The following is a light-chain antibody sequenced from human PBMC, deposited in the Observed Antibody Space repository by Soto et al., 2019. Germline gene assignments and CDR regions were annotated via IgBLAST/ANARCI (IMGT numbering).Light chain of an antibody. CDR1: QSISTY. V-gene: IGKV1-39*01. CDR3: QQSYTTPRT. J-gene: IGKJ1*01. Sequence: DIQMTQSPSSLSASVGDRVTITCRASQSISTYLNWYQQKPGKAPGLLIYTASRLQSGVSSRFSGSGSGTDFTLSISSLQPEDFGTYYCQQSYTTPRTFGQGTKVDIK. CDR2: TAS.